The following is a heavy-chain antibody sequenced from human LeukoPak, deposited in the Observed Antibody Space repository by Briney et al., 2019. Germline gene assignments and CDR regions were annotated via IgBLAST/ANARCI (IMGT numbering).Heavy chain of an antibody. CDR1: GGSISSYY. V-gene: IGHV4-59*01. CDR2: IYYSGST. Sequence: SETLSLTCTVSGGSISSYYWSWIRQPTGKGLEWIGYIYYSGSTNYSPSLKSRVTISVDTSKNQFSLKLRFVTATDTAVYYCARRGHDILTGYSGYYYMDVWGKGTTVTVSS. J-gene: IGHJ6*03. D-gene: IGHD3-9*01. CDR3: ARRGHDILTGYSGYYYMDV.